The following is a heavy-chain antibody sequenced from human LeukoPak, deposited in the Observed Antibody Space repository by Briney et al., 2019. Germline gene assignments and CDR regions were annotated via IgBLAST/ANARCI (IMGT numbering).Heavy chain of an antibody. CDR3: ARGRLGATVS. V-gene: IGHV4-4*02. CDR2: IFHGGST. CDR1: GGAISSSNW. Sequence: PSETLSLTCTVSGGAISSSNWWSWVRQPPGKGLEWIGEIFHGGSTNYNPSLKSRVTISGDKSRNLISLKVSSVTAADTAVYYCARGRLGATVSWGQGTLVTVSS. D-gene: IGHD1-26*01. J-gene: IGHJ4*02.